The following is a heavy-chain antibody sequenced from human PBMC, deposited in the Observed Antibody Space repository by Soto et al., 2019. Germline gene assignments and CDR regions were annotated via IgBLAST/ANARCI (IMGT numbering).Heavy chain of an antibody. J-gene: IGHJ4*02. V-gene: IGHV1-69*15. CDR3: ARIPRYSFPTSDDLDS. CDR1: GGTFYTYT. CDR2: ITPIYPAT. D-gene: IGHD5-18*01. Sequence: QVQLVQSGAEVRKPGSSVQVSCKASGGTFYTYTFSWVRQAPGQGLEWMGSITPIYPATNYAEKFHGKLPVTADGSTNTAYMELNSLTSEDTAVYYCARIPRYSFPTSDDLDSWGQGTLVTVSS.